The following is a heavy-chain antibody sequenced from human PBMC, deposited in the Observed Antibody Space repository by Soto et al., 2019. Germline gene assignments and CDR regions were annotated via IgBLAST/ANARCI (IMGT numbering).Heavy chain of an antibody. Sequence: PGGSLRLSCAASGFTFSGYAMTWVRQAPGKGLEWVSSITLSGSTTYYVDSVKGRFTISRDNSKKMFYLQMNSLRAEDTAVYYCAAPQYQLKSDDYYGIDVWGRGTTVTVSS. CDR1: GFTFSGYA. CDR3: AAPQYQLKSDDYYGIDV. CDR2: ITLSGSTT. D-gene: IGHD3-10*01. V-gene: IGHV3-23*01. J-gene: IGHJ6*02.